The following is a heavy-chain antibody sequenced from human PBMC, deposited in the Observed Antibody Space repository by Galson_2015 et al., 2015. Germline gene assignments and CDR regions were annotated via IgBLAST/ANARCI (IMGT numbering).Heavy chain of an antibody. V-gene: IGHV3-64*01. CDR3: ARSREAWSGYSNNWFGP. CDR2: ISGDGHT. J-gene: IGHJ5*02. D-gene: IGHD3-3*01. CDR1: GFTFSTYA. Sequence: SLRLSCAASGFTFSTYAMHWVRQAPGKGLQHVSAISGDGHTYYSNSVKGRFTISRDNSKNMLYLEMGSLRAEDTAVYYCARSREAWSGYSNNWFGPWGQGTLVTVSS.